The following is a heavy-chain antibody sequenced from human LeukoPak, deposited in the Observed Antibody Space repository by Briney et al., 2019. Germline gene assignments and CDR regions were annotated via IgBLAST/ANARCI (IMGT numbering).Heavy chain of an antibody. J-gene: IGHJ5*02. Sequence: XYMHWVRQAPXQXXXGMGIINPSGGSTSYAQKFQGRVTMTRDTSTSTVYVELSSLRSEDTAVYYCARGAVTMVRGVRGGNWFDPWGQGTLVTVSS. CDR1: XY. D-gene: IGHD3-10*01. CDR2: INPSGGST. CDR3: ARGAVTMVRGVRGGNWFDP. V-gene: IGHV1-46*01.